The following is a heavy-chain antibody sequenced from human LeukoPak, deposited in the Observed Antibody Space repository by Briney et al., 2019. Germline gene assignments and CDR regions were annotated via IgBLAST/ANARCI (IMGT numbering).Heavy chain of an antibody. D-gene: IGHD2-15*01. Sequence: GASVKVSCKASGYSFTTYNIHWVRQAPGQGLEWMGIINPTDGSTSYAQNFQGRVTVTRDTSTSTVYMELSSLRSEDTAVYYCARVSDVVYSRGFDPWGRGTLVTVSS. V-gene: IGHV1-46*01. CDR2: INPTDGST. CDR3: ARVSDVVYSRGFDP. CDR1: GYSFTTYN. J-gene: IGHJ5*02.